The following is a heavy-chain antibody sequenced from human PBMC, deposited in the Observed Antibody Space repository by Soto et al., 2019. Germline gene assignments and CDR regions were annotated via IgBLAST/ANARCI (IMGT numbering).Heavy chain of an antibody. D-gene: IGHD1-26*01. CDR1: GGSISSYY. Sequence: SETLSLTCTVSGGSISSYYWSWIRQPPGKGLEWIGYIYYSGSTNYNPSLKSRVTIPVDTSKNQFSLKLSSVTAADTAVYYCARVDKGDWFDPWGQGXLVTVYS. CDR2: IYYSGST. CDR3: ARVDKGDWFDP. V-gene: IGHV4-59*01. J-gene: IGHJ5*02.